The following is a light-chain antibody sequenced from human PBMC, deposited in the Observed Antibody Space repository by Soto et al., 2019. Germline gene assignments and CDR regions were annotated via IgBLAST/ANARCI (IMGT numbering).Light chain of an antibody. Sequence: ESVLTQSPGTLSLSPGERATLSCRASQSVSSNYLAWYQQKPGQAPRLVIYAASTRATGIPDRFSGSGSGTEFTLTISSLQSEDFAVYYCQQYNNWPQLGTFGQGTKV. J-gene: IGKJ1*01. V-gene: IGKV3-15*01. CDR2: AAS. CDR3: QQYNNWPQLGT. CDR1: QSVSSN.